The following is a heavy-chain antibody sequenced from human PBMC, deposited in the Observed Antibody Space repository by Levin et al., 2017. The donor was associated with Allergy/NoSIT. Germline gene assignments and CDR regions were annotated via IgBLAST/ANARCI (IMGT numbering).Heavy chain of an antibody. J-gene: IGHJ4*02. D-gene: IGHD2-21*02. Sequence: ASVKVSCAASGFTFSSYGMNWVRQAPGKGLEWVSYIGSSSRTIYYADSVKGRFTISRDNAKNSLNLQMNSLRAEDTAVYYCARDGPPYCGGDCYSFDYWGQGTLVTVSS. CDR3: ARDGPPYCGGDCYSFDY. CDR2: IGSSSRTI. V-gene: IGHV3-48*01. CDR1: GFTFSSYG.